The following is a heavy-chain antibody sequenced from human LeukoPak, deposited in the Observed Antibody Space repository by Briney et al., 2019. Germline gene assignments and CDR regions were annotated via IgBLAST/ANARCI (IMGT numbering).Heavy chain of an antibody. CDR1: GYTFTAYL. CDR3: ARGISGGFDI. J-gene: IGHJ3*02. Sequence: ASVKVSCKASGYTFTAYLMHWVRQAPGQGLEWMGRIIPNSGATNYAQNFQGRVTMTRDTSISTAYMELSRLRPDDTAVYYCARGISGGFDIWGQGTMVTVSS. D-gene: IGHD2-21*01. V-gene: IGHV1-2*06. CDR2: IIPNSGAT.